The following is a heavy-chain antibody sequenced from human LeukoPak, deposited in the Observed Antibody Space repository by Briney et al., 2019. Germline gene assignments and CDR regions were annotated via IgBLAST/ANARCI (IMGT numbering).Heavy chain of an antibody. Sequence: SETLSLTCTVSGGSISRYYWRWMRQPAGKGREWIGCIYTSGRTNYNPSLKSRVTMSVDTSKNQFSLKLSSVTAADTAVSYCASGKRYCSSTSCYFSDAFDIWGQGTMVTVSS. CDR3: ASGKRYCSSTSCYFSDAFDI. CDR2: IYTSGRT. V-gene: IGHV4-4*07. CDR1: GGSISRYY. J-gene: IGHJ3*02. D-gene: IGHD2-2*01.